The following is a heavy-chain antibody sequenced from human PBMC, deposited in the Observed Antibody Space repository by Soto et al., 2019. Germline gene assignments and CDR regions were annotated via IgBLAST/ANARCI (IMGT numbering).Heavy chain of an antibody. CDR1: GDSMATGGHY. CDR3: ARDKDLQPTVWGF. Sequence: KPSETLSLTCTVSGDSMATGGHYYNWIRQVPGKGLEWIGYVYYSGATHYTPSLRARATISRDTSKNQFSLRLISVTVADTALYYCARDKDLQPTVWGFWGQGIQVTVSS. J-gene: IGHJ4*02. CDR2: VYYSGAT. D-gene: IGHD3-16*01. V-gene: IGHV4-31*03.